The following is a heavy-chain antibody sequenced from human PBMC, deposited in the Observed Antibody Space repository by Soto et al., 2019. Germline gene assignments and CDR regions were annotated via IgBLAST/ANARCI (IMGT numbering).Heavy chain of an antibody. J-gene: IGHJ6*02. V-gene: IGHV2-5*02. CDR2: IYWDHDK. Sequence: QITLKESGPTLVKPTQTLTLTCTFSGFSLSTSGVGVGWIRQPPGKALEWLALIYWDHDKRYSPSLTSRLTITKDTSKNQVVLTMTNMDPVDTATYYCAHVLVVVANYGMDGWGQGTTVTVSS. CDR1: GFSLSTSGVG. D-gene: IGHD2-15*01. CDR3: AHVLVVVANYGMDG.